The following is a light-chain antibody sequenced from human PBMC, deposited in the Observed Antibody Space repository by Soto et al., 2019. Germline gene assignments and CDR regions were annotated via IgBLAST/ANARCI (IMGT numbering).Light chain of an antibody. J-gene: IGKJ2*02. CDR1: QSISSSY. CDR3: QQCGTPQCT. V-gene: IGKV3-20*01. CDR2: VAS. Sequence: EIVLTQSPGTLSLSPGERATLSCRASQSISSSYLAWYQQKPGQAPRLLIYVASSRATGIPDRFSGSGSGTDFTLTIGRLEPEDFAVYYCQQCGTPQCTFGQGTKLEIK.